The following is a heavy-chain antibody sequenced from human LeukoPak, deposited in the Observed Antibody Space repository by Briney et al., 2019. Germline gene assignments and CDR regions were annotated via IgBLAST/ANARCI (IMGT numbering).Heavy chain of an antibody. Sequence: GGSLRLSCAASGFTFSSYSMNWVRQAPGKGLEWGSYISSSSSTIYYADSVKGRFTISRDNAKNSLYLQMNSLRAEDTAVYYCARDDMRDAFDIWGQGTMVTVSS. CDR1: GFTFSSYS. CDR3: ARDDMRDAFDI. D-gene: IGHD2-15*01. V-gene: IGHV3-48*01. J-gene: IGHJ3*02. CDR2: ISSSSSTI.